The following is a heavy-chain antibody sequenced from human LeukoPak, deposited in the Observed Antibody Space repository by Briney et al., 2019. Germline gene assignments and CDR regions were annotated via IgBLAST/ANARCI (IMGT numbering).Heavy chain of an antibody. CDR1: GFTFNTYT. Sequence: PGGSLRLSCAASGFTFNTYTMNWVRQAPGKGLEWVSAISDTGNTYHADSVKGRFTISRDSSKNTLFLQMNRLRPEDAAVYYCAKAPVTTCRGAFCYPFDYWGLGTLVTVSS. CDR3: AKAPVTTCRGAFCYPFDY. V-gene: IGHV3-23*01. J-gene: IGHJ4*02. D-gene: IGHD2-15*01. CDR2: ISDTGNT.